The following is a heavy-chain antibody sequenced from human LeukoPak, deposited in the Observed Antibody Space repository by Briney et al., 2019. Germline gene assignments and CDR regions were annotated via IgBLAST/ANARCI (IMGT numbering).Heavy chain of an antibody. CDR1: GFTFSGSA. CDR2: IRSKANSYAT. V-gene: IGHV3-73*01. J-gene: IGHJ3*02. D-gene: IGHD6-13*01. CDR3: TRPQCSSSWYDSFDI. Sequence: GGSLRLSCAASGFTFSGSAMHLVRQASGKGLEWVGRIRSKANSYATAYAASVKGRFTISRDDSKNTAYLQMNSLKTEDTAVYYCTRPQCSSSWYDSFDIWGQGTMVTVSS.